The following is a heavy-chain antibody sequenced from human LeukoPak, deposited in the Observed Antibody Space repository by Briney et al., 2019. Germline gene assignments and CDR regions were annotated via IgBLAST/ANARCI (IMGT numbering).Heavy chain of an antibody. CDR1: GYTFTNYW. V-gene: IGHV5-10-1*01. Sequence: GESLKISCQGSGYTFTNYWINWVRQMPGRGLEWVARIDPSDSHTNYSPSFQGHVTVSSDNSITTAYLQWASLRASDSAIYFCATRVGGIAAAFDYWGQGTLVTVSS. CDR2: IDPSDSHT. CDR3: ATRVGGIAAAFDY. J-gene: IGHJ4*02. D-gene: IGHD6-13*01.